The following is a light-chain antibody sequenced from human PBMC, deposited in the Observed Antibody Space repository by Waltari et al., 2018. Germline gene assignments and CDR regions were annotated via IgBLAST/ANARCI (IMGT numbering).Light chain of an antibody. Sequence: QSVLTPPPSVSGAPGQRVTISSTGTRSNIGAPYDVHWYQQLPGKAPTPLISANNNRPSGVPDRFSGAKSGTSASLAITGLQAEDEGDYFCQSYDLSLSGRVFGGGTKLTVL. CDR2: ANN. CDR1: RSNIGAPYD. CDR3: QSYDLSLSGRV. V-gene: IGLV1-40*01. J-gene: IGLJ3*02.